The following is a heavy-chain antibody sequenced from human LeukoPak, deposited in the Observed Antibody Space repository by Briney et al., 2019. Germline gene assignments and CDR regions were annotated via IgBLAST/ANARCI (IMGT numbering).Heavy chain of an antibody. V-gene: IGHV4-39*07. D-gene: IGHD2-15*01. CDR1: GGSINGRTFY. CDR2: FYHRGNT. J-gene: IGHJ4*02. CDR3: ASMIGRDIVGYYFGY. Sequence: SSETLSLTCTVSGGSINGRTFYWVWIRQAPGTGLEWIANFYHRGNTYYKPSLNGRVTITAAMSQNQFSLKLSSVRAADTAVYYCASMIGRDIVGYYFGYWGQGTLVTVSS.